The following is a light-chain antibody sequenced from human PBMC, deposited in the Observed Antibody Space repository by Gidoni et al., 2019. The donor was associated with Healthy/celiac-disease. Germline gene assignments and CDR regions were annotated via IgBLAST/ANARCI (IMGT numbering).Light chain of an antibody. CDR1: QGISSY. Sequence: DIQSTQSPSFLSASVGDRVTITCRASQGISSYLAWYQQKPGKAPKLLIYAASTLQSGVPSRFSGSGSGTEFTLTISSLQPEDFATYYCQQLNSYPLGFGQGTKLEIK. CDR3: QQLNSYPLG. J-gene: IGKJ2*03. CDR2: AAS. V-gene: IGKV1-9*01.